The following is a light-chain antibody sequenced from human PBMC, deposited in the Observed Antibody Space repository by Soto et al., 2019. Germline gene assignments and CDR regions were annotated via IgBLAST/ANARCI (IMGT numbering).Light chain of an antibody. CDR3: QQSNNWPYT. Sequence: EIVMTHSPATLSVSPGERATLSCRASQSVRDNLAWYQQKPGQAPRLLIYGASTRATGIPARFSGSGSGTEFTLTNNSLQSADFALYFCQQSNNWPYTFGQGTKLEIK. J-gene: IGKJ2*01. CDR1: QSVRDN. CDR2: GAS. V-gene: IGKV3-15*01.